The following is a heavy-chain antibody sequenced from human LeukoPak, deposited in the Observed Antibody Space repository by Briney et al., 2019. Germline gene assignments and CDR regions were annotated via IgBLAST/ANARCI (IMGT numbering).Heavy chain of an antibody. CDR3: ARAGTTVTSKPSFDY. D-gene: IGHD4-17*01. V-gene: IGHV3-7*01. CDR1: RFTFSSYW. CDR2: IKQDGGEK. J-gene: IGHJ4*02. Sequence: GGSLRLSCAASRFTFSSYWMSWVRQAPGKGLEWVANIKQDGGEKYYVDSVKGRFTISRDNAKNSPYLQMNSLRAEDTAVYYCARAGTTVTSKPSFDYWGQGTLVTVSS.